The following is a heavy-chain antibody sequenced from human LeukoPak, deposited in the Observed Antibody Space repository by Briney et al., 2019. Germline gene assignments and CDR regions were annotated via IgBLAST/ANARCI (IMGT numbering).Heavy chain of an antibody. D-gene: IGHD4-17*01. CDR1: GYTFTTAG. V-gene: IGHV1-18*01. CDR2: ITPYNGSP. Sequence: ASVKVSCKASGYTFTTAGITWVRQAPGQGLEWLGWITPYNGSPTYAQRLQGRVTLTTDTSTTTAYMELRSLTSDDTAIYYCPRGGDGDYDYWGQGTLVTVSS. J-gene: IGHJ4*02. CDR3: PRGGDGDYDY.